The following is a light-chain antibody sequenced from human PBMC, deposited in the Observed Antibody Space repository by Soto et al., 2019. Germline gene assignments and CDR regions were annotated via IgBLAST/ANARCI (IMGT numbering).Light chain of an antibody. CDR2: GAS. CDR3: QQYGSSGT. V-gene: IGKV3-20*01. Sequence: EIVWKKSAGKLALSPRGRATLSCRASQSVSNNYLAWYQQKPGQAPRLLIYGASNRATGIPDRFSGSGSGTDFTLTISRLEPEDFAVYYCQQYGSSGTFGQGTKVAIK. J-gene: IGKJ1*01. CDR1: QSVSNNY.